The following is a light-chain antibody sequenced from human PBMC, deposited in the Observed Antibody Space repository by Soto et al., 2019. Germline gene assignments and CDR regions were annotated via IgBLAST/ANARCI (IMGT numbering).Light chain of an antibody. V-gene: IGLV2-14*01. Sequence: QSALTQPASVSGSPGQSIAISCTGTSSDVGGYNYVSWYQQRPGKAPKLLIYDVSNRPSGVSDRFSCSKSGSTASLTISGLHAEDEADYYCSSYTSSSTYVFGTGTKLTVL. J-gene: IGLJ1*01. CDR2: DVS. CDR1: SSDVGGYNY. CDR3: SSYTSSSTYV.